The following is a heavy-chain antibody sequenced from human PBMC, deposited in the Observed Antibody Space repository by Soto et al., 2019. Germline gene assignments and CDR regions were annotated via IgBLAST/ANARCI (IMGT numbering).Heavy chain of an antibody. CDR1: GFTFSNAW. CDR3: TTLSITIFGVVLMDV. D-gene: IGHD3-3*01. Sequence: PGGFLRLSCAASGFTFSNAWRNWVRQAPGKELEWVGRIKSKTDGGTTDYAAPVKGRFTISRDDSKNTLYLQMNSLKTEDTAVYYCTTLSITIFGVVLMDVWGQGTTGTVSS. J-gene: IGHJ6*02. CDR2: IKSKTDGGTT. V-gene: IGHV3-15*07.